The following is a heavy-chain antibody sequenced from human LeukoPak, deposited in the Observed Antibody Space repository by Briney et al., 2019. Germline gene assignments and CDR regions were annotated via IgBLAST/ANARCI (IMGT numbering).Heavy chain of an antibody. CDR1: GFTFSDYY. CDR2: ISSSGSTI. V-gene: IGHV3-11*04. D-gene: IGHD3-3*01. Sequence: GGSLRLSCAASGFTFSDYYMSWIRQAPGKGLEWVSYISSSGSTIYYADSVKGRFTISRDNAKNSLYLQMNSLRAEDTAVYYCARDAPRATIFGVVIIVDYMDVWGKGTTVTVSS. J-gene: IGHJ6*03. CDR3: ARDAPRATIFGVVIIVDYMDV.